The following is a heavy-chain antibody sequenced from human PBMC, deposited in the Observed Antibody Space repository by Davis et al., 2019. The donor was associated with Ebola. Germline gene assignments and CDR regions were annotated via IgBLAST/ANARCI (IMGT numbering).Heavy chain of an antibody. Sequence: SETLSPTCTVPGGSISSYYWSWIRQPPGKGLEWIGYIYYSWSTNYNPSLKSRVTISVDTSKNQFYLKLSSVTAADPAVYYCIRESYGSGGGLDPWGQGTLVTVSS. J-gene: IGHJ5*02. V-gene: IGHV4-59*12. CDR3: IRESYGSGGGLDP. D-gene: IGHD3-10*01. CDR2: IYYSWST. CDR1: GGSISSYY.